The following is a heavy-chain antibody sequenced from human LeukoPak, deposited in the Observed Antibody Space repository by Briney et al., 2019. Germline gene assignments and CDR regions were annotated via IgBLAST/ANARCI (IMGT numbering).Heavy chain of an antibody. D-gene: IGHD6-19*01. CDR3: ARGYSSGWDPHFDY. V-gene: IGHV3-48*03. CDR2: ISGSGSSI. Sequence: GGSLRLSCAASGFTFSSYEMKWVRQAPGKGLEWVSYISGSGSSIYYADSVKGRFTISRDNAKNSLYLQMNSLRAEDTAVYYCARGYSSGWDPHFDYWGQGTLVTVSS. J-gene: IGHJ4*02. CDR1: GFTFSSYE.